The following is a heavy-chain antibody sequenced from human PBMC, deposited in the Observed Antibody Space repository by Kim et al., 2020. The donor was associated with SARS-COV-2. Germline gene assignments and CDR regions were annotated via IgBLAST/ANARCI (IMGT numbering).Heavy chain of an antibody. D-gene: IGHD2-21*02. CDR2: IYYSGST. CDR3: ARDPGAGCGGDCYGFDY. CDR1: GGSISSSSYY. Sequence: SETLSLTCTVSGGSISSSSYYWGWIRQPPGKGLEWIGSIYYSGSTYYNPSLKSRVTISVDTSKNQFSLKLSSVTAADTAVYYCARDPGAGCGGDCYGFDYWGQGTLVTVSS. J-gene: IGHJ4*02. V-gene: IGHV4-39*07.